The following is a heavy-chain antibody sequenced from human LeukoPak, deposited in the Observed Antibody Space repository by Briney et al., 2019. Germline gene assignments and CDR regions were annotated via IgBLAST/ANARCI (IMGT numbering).Heavy chain of an antibody. V-gene: IGHV3-73*01. CDR2: IRSKANSYAT. D-gene: IGHD3-10*01. CDR1: GFTFSGSA. Sequence: PGGSLRLSCAASGFTFSGSAMHWVRQASGKGLKWVGRIRSKANSYATAYTASVKGRFTISRDDSKNTAYLQMNSLKTEDTAVYYCTRSWAYYYGSGSVYWGQGTLVTVSS. CDR3: TRSWAYYYGSGSVY. J-gene: IGHJ4*02.